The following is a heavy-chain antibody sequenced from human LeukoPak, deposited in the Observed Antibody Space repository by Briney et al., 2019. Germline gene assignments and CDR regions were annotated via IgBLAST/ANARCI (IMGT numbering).Heavy chain of an antibody. V-gene: IGHV3-23*01. CDR3: AKDTSYYYYYMDV. CDR2: ISGSGGST. Sequence: GGSLRLSCAASGFTFSSYGMSWVRQAPGKGLEWVSAISGSGGSTYYADSVKGRFTISRDNSKNTLYLQMNSLRAEDTAVYYCAKDTSYYYYYMDVWGKGTTVTISS. J-gene: IGHJ6*03. CDR1: GFTFSSYG.